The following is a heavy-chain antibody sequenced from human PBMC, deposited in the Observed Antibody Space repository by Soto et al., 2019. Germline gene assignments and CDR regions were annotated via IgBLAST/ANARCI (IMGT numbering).Heavy chain of an antibody. CDR3: TRHAIIPRLQYGMDV. J-gene: IGHJ6*02. V-gene: IGHV4-59*01. D-gene: IGHD2-15*01. CDR1: GGSISSYY. Sequence: SETLSLTCTVSGGSISSYYWSWIRQPPGKGLEWIGYISYSGSTNYNPSLKSRVTISVDTSKNQFSLKLSSVTAADTAVYYCTRHAIIPRLQYGMDVWGQGTTVTVSS. CDR2: ISYSGST.